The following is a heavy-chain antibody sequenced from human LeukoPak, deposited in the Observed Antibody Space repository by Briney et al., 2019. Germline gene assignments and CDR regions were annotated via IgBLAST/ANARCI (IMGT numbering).Heavy chain of an antibody. CDR1: GFTFSSYW. CDR3: ARALRIAAAHDY. J-gene: IGHJ4*02. D-gene: IGHD6-13*01. CDR2: INSDGSSI. V-gene: IGHV3-74*01. Sequence: PGGSLRLSCAASGFTFSSYWMHWVRQAPGKGLVWVSRINSDGSSISYADSVKSRFTISRDNAKNTLYLQMNSLRAEDTAVYYCARALRIAAAHDYWGQGTLVTVSS.